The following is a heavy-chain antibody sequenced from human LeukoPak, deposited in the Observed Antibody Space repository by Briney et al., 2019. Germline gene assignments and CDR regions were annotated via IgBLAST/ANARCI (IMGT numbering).Heavy chain of an antibody. CDR2: MNANSGNT. CDR3: ARGAYSGSFEYFDY. J-gene: IGHJ4*02. V-gene: IGHV1-8*01. Sequence: ASVKVSCKASGYTFTSHDINWVRQATGQGLEWMGWMNANSGNTGYPQKFQGRVTMTRNTSISTAYMELSSLRSEDTAVYYCARGAYSGSFEYFDYWGQGTLATVSS. D-gene: IGHD1-26*01. CDR1: GYTFTSHD.